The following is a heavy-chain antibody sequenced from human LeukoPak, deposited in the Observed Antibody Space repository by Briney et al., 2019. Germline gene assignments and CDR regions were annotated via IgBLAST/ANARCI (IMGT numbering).Heavy chain of an antibody. CDR3: ARESQSAYYFDSSGYEDAFDI. CDR2: ISWNSGTI. Sequence: GGSLRLSCAASGLTFDDHAMHWVRQAPGQGLQWVSGISWNSGTIAYADSVKGRFTISRDNARNSLNLQMNSLRAEDTAVYYCARESQSAYYFDSSGYEDAFDIWGQGTMVTVSS. J-gene: IGHJ3*02. D-gene: IGHD3-22*01. V-gene: IGHV3-9*01. CDR1: GLTFDDHA.